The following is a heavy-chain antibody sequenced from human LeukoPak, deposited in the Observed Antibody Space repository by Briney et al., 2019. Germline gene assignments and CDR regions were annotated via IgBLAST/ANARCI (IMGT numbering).Heavy chain of an antibody. D-gene: IGHD6-19*01. V-gene: IGHV3-20*04. J-gene: IGHJ4*02. CDR3: ARVCLRSSGWYPCFDY. CDR2: INWNGGST. CDR1: GFTFDDYG. Sequence: RAGGSLRLSCAASGFTFDDYGMSWVRQAPGKGLEWVSGINWNGGSTGYADSVKGRFTISRDNAKNSLYLQMNSLRAEDTAVYYCARVCLRSSGWYPCFDYWGQGTLVTVSS.